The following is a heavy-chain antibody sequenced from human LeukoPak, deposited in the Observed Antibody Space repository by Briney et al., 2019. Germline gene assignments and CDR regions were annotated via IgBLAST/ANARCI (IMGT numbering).Heavy chain of an antibody. D-gene: IGHD4-17*01. Sequence: GGSLKLSCAASGFTFSGSAMHWVRQASGKGLEWVGRIRSKANSYATAYAASVKGRFTISRDDSKNTAYLQMNTLKTEDTAVYYCTGTTVTTSDYWGQGTLVTVSS. CDR2: IRSKANSYAT. CDR3: TGTTVTTSDY. J-gene: IGHJ4*02. CDR1: GFTFSGSA. V-gene: IGHV3-73*01.